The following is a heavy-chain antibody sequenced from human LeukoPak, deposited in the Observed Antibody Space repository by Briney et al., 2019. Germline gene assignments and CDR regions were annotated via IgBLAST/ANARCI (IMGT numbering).Heavy chain of an antibody. CDR2: INSDGSST. CDR1: GFTFSSYW. V-gene: IGHV3-74*01. Sequence: GGSLRLSCAASGFTFSSYWMHWVRQAPGKGLVWVSRINSDGSSTNYADSVKGRFTISRDNAKNTLYLQMSSLRAEDTAVYYCARGGFNYDFDYWGQGTLVTVSS. D-gene: IGHD5-18*01. CDR3: ARGGFNYDFDY. J-gene: IGHJ4*02.